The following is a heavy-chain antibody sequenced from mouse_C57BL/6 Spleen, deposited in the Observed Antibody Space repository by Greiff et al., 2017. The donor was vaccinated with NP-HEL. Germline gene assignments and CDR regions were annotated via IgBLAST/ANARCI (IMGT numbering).Heavy chain of an antibody. CDR1: GFTFSSYA. V-gene: IGHV5-4*01. CDR3: ARDAMDY. J-gene: IGHJ4*01. Sequence: EVKLMESGGGLVKPGGSLKLSCAASGFTFSSYAMSWVRQTPEKRLEWVATISDGGSYTYYPDNVKGRFTIARDNAKNNLYLQMSHLKSDDTAMYYCARDAMDYWGQGTSVTVSS. CDR2: ISDGGSYT.